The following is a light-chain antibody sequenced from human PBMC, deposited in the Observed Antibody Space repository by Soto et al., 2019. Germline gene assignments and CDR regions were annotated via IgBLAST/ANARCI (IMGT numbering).Light chain of an antibody. CDR2: DAY. J-gene: IGKJ1*01. CDR1: QGIGNY. V-gene: IGKV1-27*01. CDR3: QKYDSAPWA. Sequence: DIQMTQSPSSLSASVGDRVTITCRASQGIGNYLAWYQQKPGKLPKLLIYDAYSLGSGVPSRFSGSGSGTDSTLTISSLQPEDVASYYCQKYDSAPWAFGQGTKVEIK.